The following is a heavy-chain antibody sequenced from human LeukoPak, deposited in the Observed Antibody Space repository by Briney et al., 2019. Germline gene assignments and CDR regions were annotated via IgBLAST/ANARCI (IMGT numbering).Heavy chain of an antibody. CDR2: IYHSGST. V-gene: IGHV4-59*01. J-gene: IGHJ4*02. CDR1: GASTTTYY. Sequence: SETLSLTCTVSGASTTTYYWTWIRQPPGKGLEWIGYIYHSGSTNYNPSLKSRVTISLNTSRNQFSLRLSSVTAADTAVYFCAREYSTSSEGDYFDYWGQGSLVTVSS. D-gene: IGHD6-6*01. CDR3: AREYSTSSEGDYFDY.